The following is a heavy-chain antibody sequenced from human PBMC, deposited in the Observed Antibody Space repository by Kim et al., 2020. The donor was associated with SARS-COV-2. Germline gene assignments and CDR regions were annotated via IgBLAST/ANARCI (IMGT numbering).Heavy chain of an antibody. V-gene: IGHV4-59*01. J-gene: IGHJ5*02. D-gene: IGHD3-3*01. Sequence: SETLSLTCTVSGGSISSYYWSWIRQPPGKGLEWIGYIYYSGSTNYNPSLKSRVTISVDTSKNQFSLKLSSVTAADTAVYYCARGEWIPERDNWFDPWGQGTLVTVSS. CDR3: ARGEWIPERDNWFDP. CDR2: IYYSGST. CDR1: GGSISSYY.